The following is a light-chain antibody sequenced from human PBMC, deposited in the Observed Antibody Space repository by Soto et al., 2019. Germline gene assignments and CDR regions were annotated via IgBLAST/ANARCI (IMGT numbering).Light chain of an antibody. CDR3: QQYGSSPPT. CDR2: GAF. J-gene: IGKJ1*01. Sequence: EIVLTQSPGTLSLSPGERATLSCRASQSVTTSFLAWYQRKPGQAPRLLIYGAFSRATGIQDRFSGSGSGTDFTLPISRLEPEDFAVYYCQQYGSSPPTFGQGPKVEI. V-gene: IGKV3-20*01. CDR1: QSVTTSF.